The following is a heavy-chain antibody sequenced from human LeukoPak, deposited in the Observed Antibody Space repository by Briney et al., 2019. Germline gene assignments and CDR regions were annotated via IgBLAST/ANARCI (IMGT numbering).Heavy chain of an antibody. D-gene: IGHD7-27*01. V-gene: IGHV4-59*12. Sequence: SETLSLTCTVSGGSISSYYWSWIRQPPGKGLEWIGSIYYSGSTYYNPSLKSRVTISVDTSKNQFSLKLSSVTAADTAVYYCARGVANWYYFDCWGQGTLVTVSS. CDR3: ARGVANWYYFDC. CDR2: IYYSGST. CDR1: GGSISSYY. J-gene: IGHJ4*02.